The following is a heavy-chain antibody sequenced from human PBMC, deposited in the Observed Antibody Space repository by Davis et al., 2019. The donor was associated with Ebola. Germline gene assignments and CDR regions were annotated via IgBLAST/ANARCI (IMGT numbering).Heavy chain of an antibody. D-gene: IGHD3-22*01. J-gene: IGHJ4*02. V-gene: IGHV1-69*13. CDR2: IIPVFGIP. CDR1: GYNFTGYY. CDR3: ARDRYSDGSGYFFEQSH. Sequence: SVKVSCKASGYNFTGYYMHWVRQAPGQGLDWMGGIIPVFGIPKYAQKFQGRVTITADESTSTAYMELSSLRSEDTAVYYCARDRYSDGSGYFFEQSHWGQGTLVTVSS.